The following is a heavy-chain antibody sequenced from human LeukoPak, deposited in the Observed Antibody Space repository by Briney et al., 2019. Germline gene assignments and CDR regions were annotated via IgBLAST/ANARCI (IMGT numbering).Heavy chain of an antibody. CDR1: GGSISSHF. CDR2: IFYSGTT. D-gene: IGHD3-9*01. Sequence: SETLSLTCTVSGGSISSHFWSWIRQPPGKGLEWIGYIFYSGTTNYNPSLKSRVTMSVDTSKNQFSLKLSSVTAADTAVYYCAREGGYDILTGYYRFVDYWGQGTLVTVSS. CDR3: AREGGYDILTGYYRFVDY. V-gene: IGHV4-59*11. J-gene: IGHJ4*02.